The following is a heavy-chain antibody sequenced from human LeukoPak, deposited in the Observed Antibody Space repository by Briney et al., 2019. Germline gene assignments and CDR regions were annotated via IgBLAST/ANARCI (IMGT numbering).Heavy chain of an antibody. J-gene: IGHJ4*02. CDR2: IYHSGST. Sequence: SETLSLTCAVSGGSISSGGYSWSWIRQPPGKGLEWIGYIYHSGSTYYNPSLKSRVTISVDRSKNQFSLKLSSVTAADTAVYYCARETGPLYGDYPGGYFDYWGQGTLVTVSS. V-gene: IGHV4-30-2*01. CDR3: ARETGPLYGDYPGGYFDY. CDR1: GGSISSGGYS. D-gene: IGHD4-17*01.